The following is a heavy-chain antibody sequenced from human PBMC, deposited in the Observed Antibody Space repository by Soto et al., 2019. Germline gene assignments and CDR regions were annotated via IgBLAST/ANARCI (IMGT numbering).Heavy chain of an antibody. CDR1: GYTFTGYY. J-gene: IGHJ3*02. V-gene: IGHV1-2*04. Sequence: QVQLVQSGAEVKKPGASVKVSCKASGYTFTGYYMHWVRQAPGQGLEWMGWINPNSGGTNYAQKFQGWVTMTREESISTAYMELSRLRSDDTAVYYCARGYCSSTSCPRTGAFDIWGQGTMVTVSS. D-gene: IGHD2-2*01. CDR3: ARGYCSSTSCPRTGAFDI. CDR2: INPNSGGT.